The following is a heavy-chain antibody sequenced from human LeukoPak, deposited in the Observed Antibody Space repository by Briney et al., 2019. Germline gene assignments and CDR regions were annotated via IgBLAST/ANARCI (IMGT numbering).Heavy chain of an antibody. CDR2: IKRDGSEK. CDR3: AREMSGGSCFDY. D-gene: IGHD2-15*01. V-gene: IGHV3-7*01. CDR1: GFTLSSYW. Sequence: GVSLRLSCAASGFTLSSYWMSWVRQAPGKGLEWVANIKRDGSEKYYVDSVKGRFTISRDNAKNSLYLQMNSLRAEDTAVFYCAREMSGGSCFDYWGQGTLVTVSS. J-gene: IGHJ4*02.